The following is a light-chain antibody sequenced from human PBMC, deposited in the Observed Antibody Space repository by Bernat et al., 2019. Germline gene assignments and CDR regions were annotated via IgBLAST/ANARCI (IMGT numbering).Light chain of an antibody. V-gene: IGKV2-30*02. CDR2: KVS. J-gene: IGKJ1*01. CDR3: MQGTHWPLWT. CDR1: QSLVHTDGNTY. Sequence: DVVMTQSPLSLLVTHGQPASISCRSSQSLVHTDGNTYLNWFHQRPGQPPRRLIHKVSNRDSGIPDRFSGSGSGTYFTLEISRVEAEDAGLYYCMQGTHWPLWTFGQGTKVEIE.